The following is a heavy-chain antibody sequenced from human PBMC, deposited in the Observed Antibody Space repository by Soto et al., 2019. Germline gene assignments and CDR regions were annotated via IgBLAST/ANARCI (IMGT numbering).Heavy chain of an antibody. CDR3: TPDPILAAAGGSDP. CDR1: GFTFIYAW. J-gene: IGHJ5*02. V-gene: IGHV3-15*01. CDR2: IKSNTDGGTT. Sequence: EVQLVESGGGLVKPGGSLRLSCEASGFTFIYAWMSWVRQAPGKGLAWVGHIKSNTDGGTTDYAAPVNGRFTISRDDSKSTLYLQMSSLKTEDTAVYYCTPDPILAAAGGSDPWGQGTMVTVSS. D-gene: IGHD6-13*01.